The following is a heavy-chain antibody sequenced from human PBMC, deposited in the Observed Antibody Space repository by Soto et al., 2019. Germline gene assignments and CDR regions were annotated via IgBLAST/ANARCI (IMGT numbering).Heavy chain of an antibody. Sequence: SVKVSCKASGGSFTYNLSWVRQAPGQGLEWMGGIIPIFGTANYAQKFQGRVTITADESTKTAYMELSTLRSEDTAVYYCARLHSHGTYGMDVWGQGTTVTVSS. D-gene: IGHD5-18*01. CDR2: IIPIFGTA. CDR1: GGSFTYN. J-gene: IGHJ6*02. V-gene: IGHV1-69*13. CDR3: ARLHSHGTYGMDV.